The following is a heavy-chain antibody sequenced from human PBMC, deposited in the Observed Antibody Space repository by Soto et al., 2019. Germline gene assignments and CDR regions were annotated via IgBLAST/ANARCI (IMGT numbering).Heavy chain of an antibody. V-gene: IGHV1-69*02. Sequence: QVQLVQSGAEVKKPGSSVKVSCKASGGTFSSYTISWVRQAPGQGLEWMGRIIPILGIANYAQKFKVRVKIPANKTTCTAEMGLSSMRPEDVAVYYCSHGRWEESRDECRGCFAPGGQGTLVSVCS. CDR2: IIPILGIA. D-gene: IGHD1-26*01. CDR1: GGTFSSYT. J-gene: IGHJ5*02. CDR3: SHGRWEESRDECRGCFAP.